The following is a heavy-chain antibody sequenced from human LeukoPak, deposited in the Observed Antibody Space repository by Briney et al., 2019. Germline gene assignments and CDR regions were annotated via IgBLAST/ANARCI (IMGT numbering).Heavy chain of an antibody. CDR2: IRYDGSNK. Sequence: GGSLRLSCAASGFTFSNYGMHWVRQAPGKGLEWVASIRYDGSNKYYADSVRGRFTISRDNSKNTLYLQMNSLRAEDTAVYYCTTDPLYRYFDWFVFDYWGQGTLVTVSS. J-gene: IGHJ4*02. D-gene: IGHD3-9*01. V-gene: IGHV3-30*02. CDR1: GFTFSNYG. CDR3: TTDPLYRYFDWFVFDY.